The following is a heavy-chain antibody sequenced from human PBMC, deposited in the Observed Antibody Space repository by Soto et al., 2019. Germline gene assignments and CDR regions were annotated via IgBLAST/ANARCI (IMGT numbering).Heavy chain of an antibody. J-gene: IGHJ4*02. V-gene: IGHV4-39*01. CDR2: IYYSGST. CDR1: GGSISSSSYY. D-gene: IGHD6-13*01. Sequence: QLQLQESGPGLVKPSETLSLTCTVSGGSISSSSYYWGWIRQPPGKGLEWIGSIYYSGSTYYNPSLKSRVTISVDTSKNQFSLKLSSVTAADTAVYYCARRFSSSWYGGGFYFDYWGQGTLVTVSS. CDR3: ARRFSSSWYGGGFYFDY.